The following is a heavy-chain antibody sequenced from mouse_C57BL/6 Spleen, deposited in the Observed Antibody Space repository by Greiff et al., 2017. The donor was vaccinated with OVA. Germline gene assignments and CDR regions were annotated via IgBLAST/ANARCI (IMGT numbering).Heavy chain of an antibody. CDR1: GFTFTDYY. J-gene: IGHJ2*01. Sequence: EVKLVESGGGLVQPGGSLSLSCAASGFTFTDYYMSWVRQPPGKALEWLGFIRNKANGYTTEYSASVKGRFTISRDNSQSILYLQMNALRAEDSATYYCARYELTGTYIDYWGQGTTLTVSS. CDR3: ARYELTGTYIDY. V-gene: IGHV7-3*01. CDR2: IRNKANGYTT. D-gene: IGHD4-1*01.